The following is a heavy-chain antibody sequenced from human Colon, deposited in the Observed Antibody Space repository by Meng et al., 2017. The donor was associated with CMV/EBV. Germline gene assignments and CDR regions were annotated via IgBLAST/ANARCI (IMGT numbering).Heavy chain of an antibody. J-gene: IGHJ4*02. CDR2: INPRDCSA. CDR1: GGTFTDSY. Sequence: TTSGGTFTDSYMRWFRRAPVDGLPWMALINPRDCSATSAQKFHHRIAVTRDPSTSTVFVELTKVTSADSSVYFCARSQATRSAVLPDWGQGTLVTVSS. CDR3: ARSQATRSAVLPD. V-gene: IGHV1-46*01.